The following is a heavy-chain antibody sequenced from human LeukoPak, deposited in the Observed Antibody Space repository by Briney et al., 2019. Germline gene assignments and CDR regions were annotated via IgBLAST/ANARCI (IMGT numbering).Heavy chain of an antibody. CDR1: GYTFTVYF. J-gene: IGHJ4*02. Sequence: GASVKVSCKASGYTFTVYFMHWVRQAPGQGLEWMGWINPNSGGTNYAQKLQGRVTMTTDTSTSTAYMELRSLRSDDTAVYYCARARHDILTGYYDAGGDYWGQGTLVTVS. CDR3: ARARHDILTGYYDAGGDY. D-gene: IGHD3-9*01. V-gene: IGHV1-2*02. CDR2: INPNSGGT.